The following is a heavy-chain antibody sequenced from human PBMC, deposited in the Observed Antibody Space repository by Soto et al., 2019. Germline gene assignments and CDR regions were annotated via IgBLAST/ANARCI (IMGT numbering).Heavy chain of an antibody. CDR1: GYSFTSYG. CDR3: ARGDSTGSPRGWFDP. J-gene: IGHJ5*02. CDR2: ISTYNGDT. Sequence: VQLVQSVTEVKKPGASVQVSCKASGYSFTSYGINWVRQAPGQGLEWMGLISTYNGDTNYAQKFQGRVTMTTDTSTTTAYMELRRLTSDDTAVYFCARGDSTGSPRGWFDPWGQGTVVTVSS. V-gene: IGHV1-18*04. D-gene: IGHD6-19*01.